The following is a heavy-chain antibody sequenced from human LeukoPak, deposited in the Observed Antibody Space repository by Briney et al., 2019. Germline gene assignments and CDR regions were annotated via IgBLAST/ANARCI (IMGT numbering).Heavy chain of an antibody. Sequence: GESLKISCKGSGYSFTGYWIGWVRQMPGKGLEWMGIIYPGDSDTSYGPSFQGQVTISADKSITTSYLQGSSLKASDTAMYYCAKLSSGGYPGFDFDYWGQGTLVTVSS. CDR3: AKLSSGGYPGFDFDY. CDR2: IYPGDSDT. J-gene: IGHJ4*02. V-gene: IGHV5-51*01. CDR1: GYSFTGYW. D-gene: IGHD6-19*01.